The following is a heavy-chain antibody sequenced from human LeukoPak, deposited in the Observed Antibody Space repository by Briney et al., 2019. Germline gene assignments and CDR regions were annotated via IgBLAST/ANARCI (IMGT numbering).Heavy chain of an antibody. CDR2: INYDGSEK. CDR3: TRDQH. CDR1: GFIFCTTS. V-gene: IGHV3-7*01. J-gene: IGHJ1*01. Sequence: GGSLRLSCAVSGFIFCTTSMSWVRQTPGKGLEWVASINYDGSEKYYVGSVEGRFTISRDSAKKSLFLQMNSLRAEDTAIYYCTRDQHWGQGTLVTVSS.